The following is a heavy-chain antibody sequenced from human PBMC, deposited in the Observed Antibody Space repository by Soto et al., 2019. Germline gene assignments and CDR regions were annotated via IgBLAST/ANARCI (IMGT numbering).Heavy chain of an antibody. Sequence: EVQLEETGGGLVQPGGSLRLSCAASGFTVNSNHMSWVRQAPGKGLEWVSLIYSAGRTHYADSVKGRFTVSRDNSENRLFLQMNNLRVGDTAVYYCARDYRGSGWTRSGFDVWGLGTMVTVSS. D-gene: IGHD6-19*01. CDR3: ARDYRGSGWTRSGFDV. CDR2: IYSAGRT. CDR1: GFTVNSNH. V-gene: IGHV3-53*02. J-gene: IGHJ3*01.